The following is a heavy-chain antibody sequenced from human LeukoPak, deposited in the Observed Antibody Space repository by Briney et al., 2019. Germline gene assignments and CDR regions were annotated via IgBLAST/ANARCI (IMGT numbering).Heavy chain of an antibody. Sequence: PGRSLRLSCAASGFTFSSYAMHWVRQAPGKGLEWVAVISYDGSNKYYADSVKGRFTISRDNSKNTLYLQMNSLRAEDTAVYYCARDVQLWLRLGYYFDYWGQGTLVTVSS. J-gene: IGHJ4*02. V-gene: IGHV3-30-3*01. CDR3: ARDVQLWLRLGYYFDY. CDR1: GFTFSSYA. CDR2: ISYDGSNK. D-gene: IGHD5-18*01.